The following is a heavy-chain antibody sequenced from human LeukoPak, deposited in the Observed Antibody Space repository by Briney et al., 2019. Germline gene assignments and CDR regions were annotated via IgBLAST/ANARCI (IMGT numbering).Heavy chain of an antibody. CDR1: GFTFSSYA. CDR3: AKSNAFPELYFDY. J-gene: IGHJ4*02. Sequence: GGSLRLSCAASGFTFSSYATSWVRQAPGKGLEWVSAISGSGGSTYYADSVKGRFTISRDNSKNTLYLQMNSLRAEDTAVYYCAKSNAFPELYFDYWGQGTLVTVSS. CDR2: ISGSGGST. D-gene: IGHD1-26*01. V-gene: IGHV3-23*01.